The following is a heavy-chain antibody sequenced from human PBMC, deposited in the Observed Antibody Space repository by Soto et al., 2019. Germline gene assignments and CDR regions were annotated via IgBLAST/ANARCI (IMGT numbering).Heavy chain of an antibody. CDR2: IYKSTTT. V-gene: IGHV4-30-4*01. CDR1: GDSISTVDYF. CDR3: ARGRYCLTGRCFPNWFDS. J-gene: IGHJ5*01. Sequence: SSETLSLTCSVSGDSISTVDYFWAWIRQPPGQALEYIGYIYKSTTTYYNPSFESRVAISLDTSKSQFSLNVTSVTAADTAVYFCARGRYCLTGRCFPNWFDSRGQGTLVTVSS. D-gene: IGHD2-15*01.